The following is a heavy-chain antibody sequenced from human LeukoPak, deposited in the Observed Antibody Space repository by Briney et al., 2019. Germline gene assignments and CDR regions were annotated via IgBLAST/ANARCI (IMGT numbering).Heavy chain of an antibody. Sequence: PSETLSLTCTVSGGSISSYYWSWIRQPPGKGLEWIGYIYYSGSTNYNPSLKSRVTISVVTSKNQFSLKLSSVTAADTAVYYCARVIYDYAREAYYYYYMDVWGKGTTVTISS. CDR1: GGSISSYY. D-gene: IGHD3-16*01. J-gene: IGHJ6*03. CDR3: ARVIYDYAREAYYYYYMDV. V-gene: IGHV4-59*01. CDR2: IYYSGST.